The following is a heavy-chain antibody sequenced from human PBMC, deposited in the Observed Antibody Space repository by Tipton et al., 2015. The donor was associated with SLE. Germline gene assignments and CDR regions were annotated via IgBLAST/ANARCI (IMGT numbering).Heavy chain of an antibody. Sequence: TLSLTCTVSGGSISSGIYYWGWIRQPPGKGLEWIGSIYYSGSTYYNPSLKSRVTISVDTSKNQFSLKLNSVTVADTAVYYCATELPYDFCNGYCLESWGQGTLVTVSS. V-gene: IGHV4-39*07. CDR3: ATELPYDFCNGYCLES. CDR1: GGSISSGIYY. D-gene: IGHD3-3*01. CDR2: IYYSGST. J-gene: IGHJ5*02.